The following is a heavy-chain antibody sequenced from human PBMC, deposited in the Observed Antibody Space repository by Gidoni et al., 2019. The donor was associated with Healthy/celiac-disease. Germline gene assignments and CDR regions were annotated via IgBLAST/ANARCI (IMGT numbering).Heavy chain of an antibody. CDR1: GFTFRSYA. CDR3: ARPRFDWLLYYYFDY. CDR2: ISYDGSNK. Sequence: QVQLVESGGGVVQPGRSLSLSCSASGFTFRSYAMHWVRQAPGKGLEWVAVISYDGSNKYYADSVKGRFTISRDNSKNTLYLQMNSLRAEDTAVYYCARPRFDWLLYYYFDYWGQGTLVTVSS. D-gene: IGHD3-9*01. J-gene: IGHJ4*02. V-gene: IGHV3-30-3*01.